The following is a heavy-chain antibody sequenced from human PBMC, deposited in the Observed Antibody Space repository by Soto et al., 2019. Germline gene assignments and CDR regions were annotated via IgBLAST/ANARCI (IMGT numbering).Heavy chain of an antibody. J-gene: IGHJ5*02. Sequence: ASVKVSCKASGGTFSSYAISWVRQAPGQGLEWMGWISAYNGNTNYAQKLQGRVTMTTDTSTSTAYMELRSLRSDDTAVYYCARDRARGLLWFGPKAPWGQGTQVTVYS. D-gene: IGHD3-10*01. CDR3: ARDRARGLLWFGPKAP. CDR2: ISAYNGNT. CDR1: GGTFSSYA. V-gene: IGHV1-18*01.